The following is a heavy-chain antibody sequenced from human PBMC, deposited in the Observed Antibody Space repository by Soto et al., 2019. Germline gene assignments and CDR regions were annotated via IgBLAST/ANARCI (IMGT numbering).Heavy chain of an antibody. CDR1: GFPLSNYA. Sequence: QVQLVESGGGVVQPGRSLRLSCAASGFPLSNYAMHWVRQAPGKGLDWVAVVSFDGSIENYADSVKGRFTISRDNSKNPLYLQMNSLRAEETAVYYCASGGSSSWNYFDYWGQGNLVTVSS. V-gene: IGHV3-30-3*01. CDR3: ASGGSSSWNYFDY. J-gene: IGHJ4*02. D-gene: IGHD6-13*01. CDR2: VSFDGSIE.